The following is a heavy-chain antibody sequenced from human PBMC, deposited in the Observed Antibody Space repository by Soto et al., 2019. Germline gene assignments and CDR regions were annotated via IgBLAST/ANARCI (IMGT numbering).Heavy chain of an antibody. CDR1: GFSLSTSGVG. CDR3: VHQDWDNNNYCFDL. D-gene: IGHD4-4*01. V-gene: IGHV2-5*02. Sequence: QITVKESGPKLVKPSQTLTLTCAFSGFSLSTSGVGVAWVRQPPGKAPEWLALIYWDDDKLYRPSLKSRLSITKDTSEDRVVFTMTNMDPVVTATYSCVHQDWDNNNYCFDLWGRGTLVTVSS. CDR2: IYWDDDK. J-gene: IGHJ2*01.